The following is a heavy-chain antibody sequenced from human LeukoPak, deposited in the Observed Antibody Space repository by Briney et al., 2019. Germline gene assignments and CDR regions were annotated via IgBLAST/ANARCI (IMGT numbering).Heavy chain of an antibody. V-gene: IGHV1-2*02. D-gene: IGHD3-3*01. J-gene: IGHJ1*01. CDR2: INPNSGGT. CDR3: ARPDDYDFWSGYPEYFQH. CDR1: GYTFTGYY. Sequence: EASVKVSCKASGYTFTGYYMHWVRQAPGRGLEWMGWINPNSGGTNYAQKFQGRVTMTRDTSISTAYMELSRLRSDDTAVYYCARPDDYDFWSGYPEYFQHWGQGTLVTVSS.